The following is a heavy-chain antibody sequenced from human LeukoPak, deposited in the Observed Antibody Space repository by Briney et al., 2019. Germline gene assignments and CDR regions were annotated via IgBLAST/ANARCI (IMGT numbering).Heavy chain of an antibody. CDR2: ITSDSHYI. J-gene: IGHJ5*02. CDR3: ATDVHPGNNWFDP. Sequence: PGGSLRLSCAASGFAFSDYSMNWVRQASGKGLEWIAAITSDSHYIYYADSMRGRFTISRDNAENSVYLQMNGLRADDTAVYYCATDVHPGNNWFDPWGQGTLVTVSS. V-gene: IGHV3-21*01. CDR1: GFAFSDYS. D-gene: IGHD1-1*01.